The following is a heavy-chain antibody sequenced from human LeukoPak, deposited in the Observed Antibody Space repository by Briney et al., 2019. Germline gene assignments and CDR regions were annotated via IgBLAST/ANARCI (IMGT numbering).Heavy chain of an antibody. V-gene: IGHV3-53*01. Sequence: GGSLRLSCAASGFTVSSNYMSWVRQAPGKGLEWVSVIYSGGSTYYADSVKGRFTISRDNSKNTLYLQMNSLRAEDTAVYYCARATGYLLPGHYGMDVWGQGTTVTVSS. CDR1: GFTVSSNY. D-gene: IGHD3-9*01. CDR2: IYSGGST. J-gene: IGHJ6*02. CDR3: ARATGYLLPGHYGMDV.